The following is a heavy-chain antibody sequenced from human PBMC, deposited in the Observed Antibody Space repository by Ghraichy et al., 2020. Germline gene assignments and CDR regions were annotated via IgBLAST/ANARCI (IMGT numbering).Heavy chain of an antibody. CDR2: IYYSGST. V-gene: IGHV4-31*03. J-gene: IGHJ3*02. D-gene: IGHD2/OR15-2a*01. CDR3: ARNMILGPDNAFDI. Sequence: SETLSLTCTVSGGSISSGGYYWSWIRQHPGKGLEWIGYIYYSGSTYYNPSLKSRVTISVDTSKNQFSLKLSSVTAADTAVYYCARNMILGPDNAFDIWGQGTIVTVSS. CDR1: GGSISSGGYY.